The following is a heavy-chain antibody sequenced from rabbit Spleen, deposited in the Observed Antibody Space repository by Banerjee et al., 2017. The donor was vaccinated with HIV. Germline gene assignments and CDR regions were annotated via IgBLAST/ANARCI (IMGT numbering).Heavy chain of an antibody. J-gene: IGHJ6*01. CDR3: ARTTYGYDDYADLYYAAMDL. Sequence: QEQLVESGGGLVQPEGSLTLTCTASGFSFSTRDYMCWVRQAPGKGLEWCGCIGSGATGNNYYASWAKGRFTVSKTSSTTLTLQMPSLTAADTATYFCARTTYGYDDYADLYYAAMDLWGPGTLVTVS. D-gene: IGHD6-1*01. CDR1: GFSFSTRDY. CDR2: IGSGATGNN. V-gene: IGHV1S45*01.